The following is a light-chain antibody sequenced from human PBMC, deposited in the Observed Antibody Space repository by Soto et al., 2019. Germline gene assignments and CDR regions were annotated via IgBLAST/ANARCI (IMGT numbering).Light chain of an antibody. V-gene: IGLV2-11*01. Sequence: QSVLTQPRSVSGSPGQSVTISCTGTSSDVGGYNYVSWYQQHPGKAPKLMIYDVSKRPSGVTDRFSGSKSGNTASLTISGLQAEDEADYYCCSYAGSHVVFCGGTKLTVL. J-gene: IGLJ2*01. CDR1: SSDVGGYNY. CDR2: DVS. CDR3: CSYAGSHVV.